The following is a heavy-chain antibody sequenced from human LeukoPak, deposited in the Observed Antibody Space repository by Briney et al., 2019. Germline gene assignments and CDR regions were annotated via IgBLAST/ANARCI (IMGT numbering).Heavy chain of an antibody. Sequence: SETLPLTCAVYGGSFSGYYWSWIRQPPGKGLEWIGEINHSGSTNYNPSLKSRVTISVDTSKNQFSLKLSSVTAADTAVYYCARTGWYYGSGSVFGFDPWGQGTLVTVSS. J-gene: IGHJ5*02. CDR3: ARTGWYYGSGSVFGFDP. CDR1: GGSFSGYY. V-gene: IGHV4-34*01. D-gene: IGHD3-10*01. CDR2: INHSGST.